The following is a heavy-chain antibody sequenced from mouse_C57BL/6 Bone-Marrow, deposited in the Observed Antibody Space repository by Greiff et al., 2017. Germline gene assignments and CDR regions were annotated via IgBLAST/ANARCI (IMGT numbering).Heavy chain of an antibody. Sequence: VQLQQSGPVLVKPGASVKMSCKASGYTFTDYYLNWVKQSHGKSLEWIGVINPYNGGTSYNQKFKGKATLTVDKSSSTAYMELNSLTSEDSAVYYCARWSYYGTARFAYWGQGTLVTVSA. V-gene: IGHV1-19*01. D-gene: IGHD2-10*01. CDR3: ARWSYYGTARFAY. CDR1: GYTFTDYY. J-gene: IGHJ3*01. CDR2: INPYNGGT.